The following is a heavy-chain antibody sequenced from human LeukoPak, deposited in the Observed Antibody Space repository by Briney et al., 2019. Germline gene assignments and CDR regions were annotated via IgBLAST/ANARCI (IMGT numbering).Heavy chain of an antibody. CDR1: GGSIITRSFY. V-gene: IGHV4-39*01. CDR3: ARHDYSDDDPNCFDY. D-gene: IGHD4-17*01. J-gene: IGHJ4*02. Sequence: SETLSLTCTVSGGSIITRSFYWGWIRQPPGKGLEWIGSIYYSGSTYYNPSLKSRVTISVDTSKNQFSLKLSSVTAADTAVFYGARHDYSDDDPNCFDYWGQGTLVTVSS. CDR2: IYYSGST.